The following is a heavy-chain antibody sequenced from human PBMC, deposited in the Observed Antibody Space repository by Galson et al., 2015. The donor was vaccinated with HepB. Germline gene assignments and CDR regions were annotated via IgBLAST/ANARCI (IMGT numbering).Heavy chain of an antibody. CDR3: ARTRYNWNGPFFDY. CDR2: IYYSGST. CDR1: GGSISSYY. J-gene: IGHJ4*02. D-gene: IGHD1-20*01. Sequence: ETLSLTCTVSGGSISSYYWSWIRQPPGKGLEWIGYIYYSGSTNYNPSLKSRVTISVDTSKNQFSLKLSSVTAADTAVYYCARTRYNWNGPFFDYWGQGTLVTVSS. V-gene: IGHV4-59*01.